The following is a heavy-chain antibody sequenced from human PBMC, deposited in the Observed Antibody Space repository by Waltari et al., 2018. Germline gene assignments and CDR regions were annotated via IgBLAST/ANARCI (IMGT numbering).Heavy chain of an antibody. D-gene: IGHD6-6*01. Sequence: QVQLVESGGGVGQPGRSLRLSCVGSGFTLISRNMHWVRQSPGKGLEWVADIWYDGSKENYVDSVKGRFRISRDNSKNTVYLQLDRVSADDTAVYFCARGRYSSSSYIDYWGRGTLVTVSS. V-gene: IGHV3-33*01. CDR1: GFTLISRN. J-gene: IGHJ4*02. CDR3: ARGRYSSSSYIDY. CDR2: IWYDGSKE.